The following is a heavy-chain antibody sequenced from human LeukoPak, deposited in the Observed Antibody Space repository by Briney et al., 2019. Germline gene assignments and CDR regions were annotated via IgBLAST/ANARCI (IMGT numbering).Heavy chain of an antibody. V-gene: IGHV1-2*02. CDR1: GYTFTGYY. CDR2: MNPNSGAT. CDR3: ARMSSDTSHYDF. J-gene: IGHJ4*02. Sequence: ASVKVSCKASGYTFTGYYMHWVRQAPGQGLEWMGWMNPNSGATKFAQKFQGRVTMTRDTSISTAYMELSRLRSDDTALYHCARMSSDTSHYDFWGQGTLVTVSS. D-gene: IGHD2-2*01.